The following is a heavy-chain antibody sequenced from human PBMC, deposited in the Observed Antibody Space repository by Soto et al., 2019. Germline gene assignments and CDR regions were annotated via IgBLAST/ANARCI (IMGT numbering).Heavy chain of an antibody. CDR2: ISYDGSNK. V-gene: IGHV3-30*18. CDR1: GFSFNNFG. J-gene: IGHJ4*02. D-gene: IGHD2-21*02. Sequence: QVHLVQSGGGVVQPGRSPRLSCAASGFSFNNFGMHWVRQAPGKGLEWVAVISYDGSNKYYADSVRGRFTISRDDSKDTLYLQMNSLRAEDTAVYYCAKDGTYCGGDCYPIFNFDSLVQGTLVTVSS. CDR3: AKDGTYCGGDCYPIFNFDS.